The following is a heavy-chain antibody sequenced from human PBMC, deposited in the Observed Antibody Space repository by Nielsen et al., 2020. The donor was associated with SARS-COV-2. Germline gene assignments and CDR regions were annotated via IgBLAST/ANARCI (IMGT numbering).Heavy chain of an antibody. J-gene: IGHJ5*02. CDR3: ARGEEIVVVPAAGGWFDP. Sequence: SETLSLTCAVYGGSFSGYYWSWIRQPPGKGLEWIGETNHSGSTNYNPSLKSRVTISVDTSKNQFSLKLSSVTAADTAVYYCARGEEIVVVPAAGGWFDPWGQGTLVTVSS. CDR2: TNHSGST. D-gene: IGHD2-2*01. CDR1: GGSFSGYY. V-gene: IGHV4-34*01.